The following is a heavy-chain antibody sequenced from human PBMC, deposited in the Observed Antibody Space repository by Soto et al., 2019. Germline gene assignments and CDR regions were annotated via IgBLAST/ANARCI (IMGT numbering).Heavy chain of an antibody. CDR2: IVPIFGTT. D-gene: IGHD3-22*01. J-gene: IGHJ6*02. V-gene: IGHV1-69*01. CDR1: GGNFRRYS. Sequence: QVQLLQSGAEVKKPGSSVKVSCRVSGGNFRRYSVSWVRQAPGQGLEWVGGIVPIFGTTNYAPRFQGRVTITADETTGTAYMELTTLTSDDTAVYYCARPDEGGYSSDHHYYYALDLWGQGTAVTVTS. CDR3: ARPDEGGYSSDHHYYYALDL.